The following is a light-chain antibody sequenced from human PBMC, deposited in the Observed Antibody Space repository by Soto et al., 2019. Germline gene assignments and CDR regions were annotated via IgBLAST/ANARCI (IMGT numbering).Light chain of an antibody. CDR3: QQYGGSPPYT. Sequence: EIVLTQSPGTLSLSPGERATLSCRASHSVSSSYLAWYQQKPGQGPRLLIYGASSRATGIPDRFSGSGSGTDLTLTHSTLEPEDFAVYYGQQYGGSPPYTFGQRTKLEI. V-gene: IGKV3-20*01. CDR2: GAS. J-gene: IGKJ2*01. CDR1: HSVSSSY.